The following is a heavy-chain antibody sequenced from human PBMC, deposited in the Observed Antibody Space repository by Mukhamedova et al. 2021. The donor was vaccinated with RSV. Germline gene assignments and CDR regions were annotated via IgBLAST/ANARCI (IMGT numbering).Heavy chain of an antibody. D-gene: IGHD3-16*01. CDR2: ISSSGSTI. Sequence: ISSSGSTIYYADSVKGRFTISRDNAKNSLYLQMNSLRAEDTAVYYCGGGGRYYYYYGMAVWGQGTTVTVSS. CDR3: GGGGRYYYYYGMAV. J-gene: IGHJ6*02. V-gene: IGHV3-48*03.